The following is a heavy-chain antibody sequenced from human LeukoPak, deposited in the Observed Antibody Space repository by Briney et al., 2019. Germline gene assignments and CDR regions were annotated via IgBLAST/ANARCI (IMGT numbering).Heavy chain of an antibody. CDR3: ARDYGDYAVNWFDP. D-gene: IGHD4-17*01. Sequence: PSETLSLTCAVYGGSFSGYYWSWIRQPPGKGLEWIGEINHSGSTNYNPSPKCRVTISVDTSKNQFSLKLSSVTAADTAVYYCARDYGDYAVNWFDPWGQGTLVTVSS. CDR1: GGSFSGYY. V-gene: IGHV4-34*01. J-gene: IGHJ5*02. CDR2: INHSGST.